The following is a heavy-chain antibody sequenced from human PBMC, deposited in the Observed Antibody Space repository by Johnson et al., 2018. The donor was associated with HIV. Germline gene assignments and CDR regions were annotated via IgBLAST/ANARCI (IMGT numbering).Heavy chain of an antibody. Sequence: QVQLVESGGDVVQPGRSLRLSCAASGFTFSTYTMHWVRQAPGQGLEWVAVISFDENNKVYADSVKGRFTISRDNSKNTLFLHMNSLRTEDTAIYYCARVGVSGYDLAAFDIWGRGTMVTVSS. V-gene: IGHV3-30-3*01. J-gene: IGHJ3*02. CDR3: ARVGVSGYDLAAFDI. CDR2: ISFDENNK. CDR1: GFTFSTYT. D-gene: IGHD5-12*01.